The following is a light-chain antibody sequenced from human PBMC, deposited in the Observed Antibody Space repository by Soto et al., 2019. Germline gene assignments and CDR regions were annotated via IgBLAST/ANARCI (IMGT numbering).Light chain of an antibody. CDR3: GTWDSSLSGVV. CDR2: DNN. Sequence: QSVLTQPPSVSAAPGQKVTISCSGSSSNIWDNYASWYQEFPGTAPKLLIYDNNKRPSGIPDRFSGSKSGTSATLGITGLKTGDEADYYGGTWDSSLSGVVFGGGTKLTVL. CDR1: SSNIWDNY. J-gene: IGLJ2*01. V-gene: IGLV1-51*01.